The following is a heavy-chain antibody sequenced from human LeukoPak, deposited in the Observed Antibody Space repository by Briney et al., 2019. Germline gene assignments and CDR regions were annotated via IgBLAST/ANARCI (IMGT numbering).Heavy chain of an antibody. J-gene: IGHJ5*02. D-gene: IGHD2-15*01. Sequence: SQTLSLTCTVSGGSISSGGYYWSWIRQHPGKGLEWIGYINYSGTTYYNPSLESRVTISVDTSKNQFSLKLSSVTAADTAVYYCARVYCSGGRCSGWFDPWGQGTLVTVSS. CDR2: INYSGTT. CDR3: ARVYCSGGRCSGWFDP. V-gene: IGHV4-31*03. CDR1: GGSISSGGYY.